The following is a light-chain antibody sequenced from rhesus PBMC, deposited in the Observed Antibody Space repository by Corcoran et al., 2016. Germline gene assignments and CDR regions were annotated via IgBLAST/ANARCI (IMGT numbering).Light chain of an antibody. CDR3: QQYYRDPLS. CDR1: QSFSSS. CDR2: SAF. J-gene: IGKJ4*01. V-gene: IGKV1-46*01. Sequence: DIQMTQSPSSLSASVGDTVTITCRASQSFSSSLAWDQQKPGKAQKLLIYSAFSLQTGVPSRFSGSKSGTVFTLAISSLQPEDIAPYYCQQYYRDPLSFGGWTKVELK.